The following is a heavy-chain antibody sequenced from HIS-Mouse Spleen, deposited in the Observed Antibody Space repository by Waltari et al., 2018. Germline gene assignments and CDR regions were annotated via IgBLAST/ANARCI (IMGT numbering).Heavy chain of an antibody. CDR1: GGSISSSSYY. J-gene: IGHJ2*01. V-gene: IGHV4-39*07. D-gene: IGHD6-13*01. CDR3: AREIPYSSSWYDWYFDL. Sequence: QLQLQESGPGLVKPSETLSLTCTVSGGSISSSSYYWGWIRQPPGKGLEWIGSIYYSGSTLYNPSLQGRVTISVDTSKNQFSLKLSSVTAADTAVYYCAREIPYSSSWYDWYFDLWGRGTLVTVSS. CDR2: IYYSGST.